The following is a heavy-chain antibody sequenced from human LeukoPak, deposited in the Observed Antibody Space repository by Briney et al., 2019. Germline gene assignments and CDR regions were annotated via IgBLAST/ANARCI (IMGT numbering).Heavy chain of an antibody. CDR2: IWHDGSNK. Sequence: GGSLRLSCAASGFTFSTYVIHWVRQTPGKGLEWVALIWHDGSNKYYGDSVKGRFTISRDNSKNTLYLQMDSLRDEDTAVYYCARDRGYTYGHPLDYWGQGTLVTVLS. CDR3: ARDRGYTYGHPLDY. CDR1: GFTFSTYV. J-gene: IGHJ4*02. D-gene: IGHD5-18*01. V-gene: IGHV3-33*01.